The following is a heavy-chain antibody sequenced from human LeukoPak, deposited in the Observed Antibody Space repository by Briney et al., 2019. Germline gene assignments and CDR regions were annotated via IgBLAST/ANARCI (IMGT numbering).Heavy chain of an antibody. D-gene: IGHD3-22*01. V-gene: IGHV4-34*01. CDR1: GGSFSGYY. J-gene: IGHJ4*02. CDR3: ARPRTYYYDSSGYYYAY. CDR2: INHSGST. Sequence: SETLSLTCAVYGGSFSGYYWSWIRQPPGKGLEWIGEINHSGSTNSNPPLKSRVTISVDTSKNQCSLKLSSVTAADTAVYYCARPRTYYYDSSGYYYAYWGQGTLVTVSS.